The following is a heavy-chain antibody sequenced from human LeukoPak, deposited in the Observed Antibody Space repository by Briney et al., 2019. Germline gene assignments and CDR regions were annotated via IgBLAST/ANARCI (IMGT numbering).Heavy chain of an antibody. CDR2: INPSDGAT. D-gene: IGHD1-26*01. CDR3: AREKRGGVSGNLGGLFASYYTYYYMDV. J-gene: IGHJ6*03. CDR1: GYTFTMYY. Sequence: ASVKVSCKASGYTFTMYYVHWVRQAPGQGLEWMGMINPSDGATTYAQRFQGRGTMTGDMSTSTVYMELRSLRSEDSAVYFCAREKRGGVSGNLGGLFASYYTYYYMDVWGRGTTVTVSS. V-gene: IGHV1-46*01.